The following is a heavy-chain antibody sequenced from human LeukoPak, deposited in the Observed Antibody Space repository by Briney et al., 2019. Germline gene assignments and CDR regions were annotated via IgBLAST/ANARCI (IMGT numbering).Heavy chain of an antibody. V-gene: IGHV1-69*01. Sequence: SSVKVSCKASGGTFSSYAISWVRQAPGQGLEWMGGIIPIFGTANYAQKFQGRVTITGDESTSTVYMELSSLRSEDTAVYYCARGIEQQLETLYFWGQGTLVTVSS. CDR2: IIPIFGTA. D-gene: IGHD6-13*01. J-gene: IGHJ4*02. CDR1: GGTFSSYA. CDR3: ARGIEQQLETLYF.